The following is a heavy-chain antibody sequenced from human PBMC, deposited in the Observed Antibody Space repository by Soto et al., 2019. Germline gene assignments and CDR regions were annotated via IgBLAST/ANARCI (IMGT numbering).Heavy chain of an antibody. CDR1: GGSISSYY. V-gene: IGHV4-59*01. CDR3: ARSRGHFLPSSSDP. J-gene: IGHJ5*02. Sequence: SETLSLTCTVSGGSISSYYWSWIRQPPGKGLEWIGYIYYSGSTNYNPSLKSRVTISVDTSKNQFSLKLSSVTAADTAVYYCARSRGHFLPSSSDPWGQGPLVTVSS. CDR2: IYYSGST.